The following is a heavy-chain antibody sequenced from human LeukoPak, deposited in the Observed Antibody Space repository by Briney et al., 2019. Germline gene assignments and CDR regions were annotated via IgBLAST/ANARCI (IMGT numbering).Heavy chain of an antibody. V-gene: IGHV3-30*18. D-gene: IGHD6-13*01. Sequence: GGSLRLSCAASGFTFSSYGMHWVRQAPGKGLEWVAVISYDGSNKYYADSVKGGFTISRDNSKNTLYLQMNSLRAEDTAVYYCAKGGAYSSSWYVNIYWGQGTLVTVSS. CDR2: ISYDGSNK. CDR3: AKGGAYSSSWYVNIY. CDR1: GFTFSSYG. J-gene: IGHJ4*02.